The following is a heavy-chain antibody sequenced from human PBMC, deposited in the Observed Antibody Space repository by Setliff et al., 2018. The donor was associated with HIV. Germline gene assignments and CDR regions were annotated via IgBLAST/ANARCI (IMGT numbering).Heavy chain of an antibody. CDR1: GFTFSAYA. J-gene: IGHJ4*02. V-gene: IGHV3-23*01. CDR2: TTSNGRTT. D-gene: IGHD3-3*01. Sequence: LRLSCAASGFTFSAYAMTWVRRAPGRGLEWVSATTSNGRTTDYAESVRGRFTLSRDNSGNTLYLQMTSLRAEDAAIYYCAKAWGSGYPSFESALMFDVWGQGTLVTVSS. CDR3: AKAWGSGYPSFESALMFDV.